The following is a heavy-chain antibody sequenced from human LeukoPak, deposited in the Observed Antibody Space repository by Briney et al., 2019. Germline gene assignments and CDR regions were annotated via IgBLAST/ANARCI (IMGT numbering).Heavy chain of an antibody. D-gene: IGHD2-15*01. Sequence: ASVKVSCKASGGTFSSYAISWVRQAPGQGLEWMGRIIPILGIANYAQKFQGRVTITADKSTSTAYMELSSLRSEDTAVYYCARDATGYCSGGSCPPFGWFDPWGQGTLVTVSS. V-gene: IGHV1-69*04. J-gene: IGHJ5*02. CDR1: GGTFSSYA. CDR2: IIPILGIA. CDR3: ARDATGYCSGGSCPPFGWFDP.